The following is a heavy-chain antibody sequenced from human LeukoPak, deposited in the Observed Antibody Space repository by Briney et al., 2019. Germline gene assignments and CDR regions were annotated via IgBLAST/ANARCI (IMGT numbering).Heavy chain of an antibody. CDR2: IIPIFGTA. J-gene: IGHJ4*02. CDR1: GGTFSSYA. Sequence: SVKVSCKASGGTFSSYAISWVRQAPGQGLEWMGGIIPIFGTANYAQKFQGRVTITADESTSTAYMELSSLRSEDTAVYYCARAIDSGYDEYDYWGQGTLVTVSS. D-gene: IGHD5-12*01. CDR3: ARAIDSGYDEYDY. V-gene: IGHV1-69*01.